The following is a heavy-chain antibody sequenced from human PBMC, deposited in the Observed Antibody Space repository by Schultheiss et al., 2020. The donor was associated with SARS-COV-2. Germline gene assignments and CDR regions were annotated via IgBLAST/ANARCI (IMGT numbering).Heavy chain of an antibody. V-gene: IGHV4-4*07. D-gene: IGHD6-6*01. Sequence: SQTLSLTCTVSGGSISSYYWSWIRQPPGKGLEWIGRIYTSGSTNYNPSLKSRVTMSVDTSKNQFSLKLSSVTAADTAVYYCARGFEYSSSPIDYWGQGTLVTVSS. CDR3: ARGFEYSSSPIDY. CDR1: GGSISSYY. J-gene: IGHJ4*02. CDR2: IYTSGST.